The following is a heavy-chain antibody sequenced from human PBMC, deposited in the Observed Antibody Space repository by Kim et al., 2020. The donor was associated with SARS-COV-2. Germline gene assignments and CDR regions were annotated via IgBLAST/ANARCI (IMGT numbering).Heavy chain of an antibody. CDR2: FYHSGST. J-gene: IGHJ4*01. Sequence: SETLSLTCTVSGYSISSGYYWGWIRQPPGKGLEWIGSFYHSGSTYYNPSLKSRVTISVDTSKNQFSLKLSSVTAADTAVYYCARGGITMVRGTPPDYWG. V-gene: IGHV4-38-2*02. D-gene: IGHD3-10*01. CDR3: ARGGITMVRGTPPDY. CDR1: GYSISSGYY.